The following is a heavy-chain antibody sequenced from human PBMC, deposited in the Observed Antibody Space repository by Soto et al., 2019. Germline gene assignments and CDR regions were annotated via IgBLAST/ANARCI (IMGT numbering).Heavy chain of an antibody. Sequence: EVQLVESGGGLVKPGGSLRLSCAASGFTFSSYSMNWVRQAPGKGLEWVSSISSSSSYIYYADSVKGRFTISRDNAKNSLYLQMNRLRAEDTAVYYCARDGDYYDSSGPLVYGMDVWGQGTTVTVSS. D-gene: IGHD3-22*01. CDR1: GFTFSSYS. J-gene: IGHJ6*02. CDR2: ISSSSSYI. V-gene: IGHV3-21*01. CDR3: ARDGDYYDSSGPLVYGMDV.